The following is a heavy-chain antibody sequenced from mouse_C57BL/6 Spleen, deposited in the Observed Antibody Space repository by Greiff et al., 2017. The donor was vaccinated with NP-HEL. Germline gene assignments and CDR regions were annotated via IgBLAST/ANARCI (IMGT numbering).Heavy chain of an antibody. CDR1: GYAFTNYL. CDR2: INPGSGGT. J-gene: IGHJ2*01. CDR3: ARRDYGSVDY. D-gene: IGHD1-1*01. Sequence: QVQLQQSGAELVRPGTSVKVSCKASGYAFTNYLIEWVKQRPGQGLEWIGVINPGSGGTNYNEKFKGKATLTADKSSSTAYMQLSSLTSEDSAVYFCARRDYGSVDYWGQGTTLTVSS. V-gene: IGHV1-54*01.